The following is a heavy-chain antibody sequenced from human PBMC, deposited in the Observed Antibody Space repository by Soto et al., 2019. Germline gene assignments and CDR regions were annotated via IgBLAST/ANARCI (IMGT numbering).Heavy chain of an antibody. D-gene: IGHD6-13*01. V-gene: IGHV3-30-3*01. CDR3: ARDDTGYSSSWYYY. Sequence: QVQLVESGGGVVQPGRSLRLSCAASGFTFSSYAMHWVRQAPGKGLEWVAVISYDGSNKYYADSVKGRFTPSRDNSKNTLYLQMNSLRAEDTAVYYCARDDTGYSSSWYYYWGQGTLVTVSS. CDR2: ISYDGSNK. J-gene: IGHJ4*02. CDR1: GFTFSSYA.